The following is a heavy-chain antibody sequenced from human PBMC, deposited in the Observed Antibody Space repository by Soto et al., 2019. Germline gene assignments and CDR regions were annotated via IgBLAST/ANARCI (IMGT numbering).Heavy chain of an antibody. V-gene: IGHV3-48*01. CDR2: ISSSSSTI. CDR1: GFTFSSYS. CDR3: ARGVDTAMVFGYYYYMDV. J-gene: IGHJ6*03. D-gene: IGHD5-18*01. Sequence: GGSLRLSCAASGFTFSSYSMNWVRQAPGKGLEWVSYISSSSSTIYYADSVKGRFTISRDNAKNSLYLQMNSLRAEDTAVYYCARGVDTAMVFGYYYYMDVWGKGTTVTVSS.